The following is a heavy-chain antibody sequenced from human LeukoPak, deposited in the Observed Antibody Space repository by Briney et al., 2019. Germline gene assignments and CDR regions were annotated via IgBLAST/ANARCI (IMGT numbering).Heavy chain of an antibody. D-gene: IGHD6-13*01. CDR2: IYYSGST. CDR1: GGSISSYY. Sequence: PSETLSLTCTDPGGSISSYYWSWIWQHPGKGLGWIGHIYYSGSTNYNPSLKSRVTISVDTSKNQFSLKLSSVTAADTAVYYCARQVSNAGYSSRGWFDPWGQGTLVTVSS. V-gene: IGHV4-59*08. J-gene: IGHJ5*02. CDR3: ARQVSNAGYSSRGWFDP.